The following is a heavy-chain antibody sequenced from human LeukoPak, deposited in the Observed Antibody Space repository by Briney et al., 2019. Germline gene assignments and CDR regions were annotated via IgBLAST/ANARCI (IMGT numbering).Heavy chain of an antibody. CDR2: IYYSGST. CDR1: GGSISSYY. Sequence: AETLSLTCIVSGGSISSYYWSWIRQPPGKGLEWIGYIYYSGSTDYNTSLKSRVTISVDTSKNQFSLKLNSVTAADTAVYYCARVGDSSGYSAVDYWGQGTLVIVSS. V-gene: IGHV4-59*01. CDR3: ARVGDSSGYSAVDY. D-gene: IGHD3-22*01. J-gene: IGHJ4*02.